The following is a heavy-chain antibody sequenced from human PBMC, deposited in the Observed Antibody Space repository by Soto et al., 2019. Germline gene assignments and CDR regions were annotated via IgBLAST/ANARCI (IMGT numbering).Heavy chain of an antibody. Sequence: SETLSLTCAVYSGSFNGYYWSWIRQPPGKGLEWIGEINHSGSTNYNPSLKSRVTISVDTSKNQFSLKLSSVTAADTAVYYCARGGEVVLTYYYGMDVWGQGTTVTVSS. V-gene: IGHV4-34*01. CDR3: ARGGEVVLTYYYGMDV. CDR2: INHSGST. D-gene: IGHD2-8*01. J-gene: IGHJ6*02. CDR1: SGSFNGYY.